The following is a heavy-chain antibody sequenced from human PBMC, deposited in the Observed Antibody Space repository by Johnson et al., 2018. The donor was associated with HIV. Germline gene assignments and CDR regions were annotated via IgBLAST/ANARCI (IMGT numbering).Heavy chain of an antibody. V-gene: IGHV3-53*01. CDR1: GFTVSSNY. CDR2: IYSGGST. D-gene: IGHD5-18*01. CDR3: ARGEYTYGVHDVFDI. J-gene: IGHJ3*02. Sequence: VQLVESGGGLIQPGGSLRLSCAASGFTVSSNYMSWVRQAPGKGLEWVSVIYSGGSTYYADSVKGRFTISRDNSKNTLYLQMNSLRAEDTAVYYCARGEYTYGVHDVFDIWGQGTMATVSS.